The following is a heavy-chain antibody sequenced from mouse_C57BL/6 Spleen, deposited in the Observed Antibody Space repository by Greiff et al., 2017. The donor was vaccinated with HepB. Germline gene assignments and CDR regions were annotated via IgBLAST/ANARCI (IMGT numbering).Heavy chain of an antibody. CDR1: GFTFSDYG. J-gene: IGHJ4*01. Sequence: EVMLVESGGGLVKPGGSLKLSCAASGFTFSDYGMHWVRQAPEKGLEWVAYISSGSSTIYYADTVKGRFTISRDNAKNTLFLQMTRLRSEDTAMYYCARLKAWDVYYAMDYWGQGTSVTVSS. V-gene: IGHV5-17*01. CDR3: ARLKAWDVYYAMDY. CDR2: ISSGSSTI. D-gene: IGHD4-1*01.